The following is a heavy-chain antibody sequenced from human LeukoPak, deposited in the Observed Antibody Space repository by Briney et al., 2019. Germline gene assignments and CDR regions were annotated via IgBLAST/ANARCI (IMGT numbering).Heavy chain of an antibody. CDR2: IYYSGNT. J-gene: IGHJ4*02. D-gene: IGHD6-19*01. V-gene: IGHV4-59*12. CDR1: GGSISTYY. Sequence: PSETLSLTCTVSGGSISTYYWSWIRQPPGKGLEWIGYIYYSGNTNYNPSLKSRVTISVDTSKNQFSLKLSSVTAADTAVYYCARRRYSSERQGEFDYWGQGTLVTVSS. CDR3: ARRRYSSERQGEFDY.